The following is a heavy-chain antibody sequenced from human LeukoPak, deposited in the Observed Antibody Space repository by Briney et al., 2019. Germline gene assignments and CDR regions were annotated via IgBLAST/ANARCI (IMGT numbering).Heavy chain of an antibody. Sequence: SETLSLTCTVSGGSISSSSYYWGWIRQPPGKGLEWIGSIYYSGSTYYNPSLKSRVTISVDTSKKQFSLKLSSVTAADTAVYYCARIRPQMTYFDYWGQGTLVTVSS. J-gene: IGHJ4*02. CDR1: GGSISSSSYY. D-gene: IGHD5-24*01. CDR2: IYYSGST. V-gene: IGHV4-39*01. CDR3: ARIRPQMTYFDY.